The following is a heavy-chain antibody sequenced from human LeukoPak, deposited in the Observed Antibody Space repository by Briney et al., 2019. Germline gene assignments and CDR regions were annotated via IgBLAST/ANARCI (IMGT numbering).Heavy chain of an antibody. Sequence: GGSLRLSCAASGITFSSYGMSWVRQAPGKGLEWVSSISSTGGTTYYADSVKGRFTISRDNSKNTLYLQMNSLRAEDTAVYYCARRAGGYSHPYDYWGQGILVTVSS. CDR1: GITFSSYG. CDR2: ISSTGGTT. V-gene: IGHV3-23*01. J-gene: IGHJ4*02. CDR3: ARRAGGYSHPYDY. D-gene: IGHD4-23*01.